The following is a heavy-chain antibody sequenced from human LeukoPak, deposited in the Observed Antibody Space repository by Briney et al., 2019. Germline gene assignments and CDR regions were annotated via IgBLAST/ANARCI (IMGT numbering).Heavy chain of an antibody. J-gene: IGHJ4*02. CDR3: AKLGTWLQYPFDF. CDR1: GFTFTSSA. V-gene: IGHV1-58*01. CDR2: IVVGSGNT. D-gene: IGHD5-24*01. Sequence: SVKVSCKASGFTFTSSAVQWVRQARGQRLEWIGWIVVGSGNTNYAQKFQERVTITRDMSTSTAYMELSSLRSEDTAVYYCAKLGTWLQYPFDFWGQGTLVTVSS.